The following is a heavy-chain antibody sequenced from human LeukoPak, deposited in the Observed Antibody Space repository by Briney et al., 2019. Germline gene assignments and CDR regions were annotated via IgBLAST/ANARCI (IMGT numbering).Heavy chain of an antibody. CDR1: GGSISSSSYY. J-gene: IGHJ4*02. CDR2: IYYSGST. D-gene: IGHD6-19*01. CDR3: ARQDEAGTLDY. V-gene: IGHV4-39*01. Sequence: SETLSLTCTVSGGSISSSSYYWGWIRQPPGKGLEWIGSIYYSGSTYYNPSLKSRVTISVDTSKNQLSLKLSSVTAADTAVYYCARQDEAGTLDYWGQGTLVTVSS.